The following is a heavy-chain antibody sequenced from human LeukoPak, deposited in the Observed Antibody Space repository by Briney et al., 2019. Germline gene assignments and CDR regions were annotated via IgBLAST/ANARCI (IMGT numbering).Heavy chain of an antibody. Sequence: SETLSLTCTVSGGSISSGGYYWSWIRQPAGKGLEWIGRIYTSGSTNYNPSLKSRVTISVDTSKNQFSLKLSSVTAADTAVYYCARGGDYGDYEGYWGQGTLVTVSS. CDR3: ARGGDYGDYEGY. CDR1: GGSISSGGYY. D-gene: IGHD4-17*01. V-gene: IGHV4-61*02. J-gene: IGHJ4*02. CDR2: IYTSGST.